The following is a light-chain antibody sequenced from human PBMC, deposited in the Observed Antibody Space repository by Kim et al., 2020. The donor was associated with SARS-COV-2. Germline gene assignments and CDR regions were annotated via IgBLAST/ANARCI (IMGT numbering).Light chain of an antibody. CDR3: QVWAGNTYV. CDR2: RDH. J-gene: IGLJ1*01. Sequence: GAPGPTASVSCGGDNIGTKTVHWYQQAPGQAPVLVIFRDHNRPSGIPERFSASKSMNTATLTISRAQVEDEADYYCQVWAGNTYVFGTGTKVTVL. V-gene: IGLV3-9*01. CDR1: NIGTKT.